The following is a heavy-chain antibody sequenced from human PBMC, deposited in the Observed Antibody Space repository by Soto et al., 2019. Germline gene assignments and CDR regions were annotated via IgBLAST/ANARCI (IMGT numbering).Heavy chain of an antibody. CDR3: ARVSGSYYYGMDV. Sequence: SETLSLTCAVPGGSISSSNWWSWVRQPPGKGLEWIGEIYHSGSTNYNPSLKSRVNISVDKSKNQFSLKLSSVIAADTVVYYCARVSGSYYYGMDVWGQGTTVTVSS. CDR1: GGSISSSNW. V-gene: IGHV4-4*02. CDR2: IYHSGST. J-gene: IGHJ6*02. D-gene: IGHD1-26*01.